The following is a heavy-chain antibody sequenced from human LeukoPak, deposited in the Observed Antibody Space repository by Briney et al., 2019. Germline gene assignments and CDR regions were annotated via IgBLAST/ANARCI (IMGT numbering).Heavy chain of an antibody. D-gene: IGHD4-23*01. CDR2: IYYSGST. CDR1: GGSISSNSYY. J-gene: IGHJ4*02. V-gene: IGHV4-39*07. CDR3: ARDGYGGIDY. Sequence: SETLSLTCAVSGGSISSNSYYWGWIRQPPGRGLEWIGSIYYSGSTNYNPSLKSRVTISVDTSKNQFSVKLNSVTAADTAVYYCARDGYGGIDYWGQGILVTVSS.